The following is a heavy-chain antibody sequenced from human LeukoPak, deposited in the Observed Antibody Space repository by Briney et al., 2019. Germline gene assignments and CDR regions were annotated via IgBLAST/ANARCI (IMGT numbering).Heavy chain of an antibody. V-gene: IGHV3-33*08. CDR1: GVTLSPYA. J-gene: IGHJ4*02. CDR3: SRSAYYDGSGNYYDY. D-gene: IGHD3-22*01. CDR2: LVYDARS. Sequence: GGSLRLSCAASGVTLSPYAVHWVRQAPGKGLEWVARLVYDARSDYANSVKGRFTISRDNAKNTLYLQMNGLRAEDTAVYYCSRSAYYDGSGNYYDYWGQGTLVTVSS.